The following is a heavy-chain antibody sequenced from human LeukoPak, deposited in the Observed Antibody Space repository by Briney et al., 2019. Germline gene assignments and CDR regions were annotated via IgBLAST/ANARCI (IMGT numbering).Heavy chain of an antibody. J-gene: IGHJ4*02. CDR2: ISGSGGCT. CDR1: GFTFSSYA. V-gene: IGHV3-23*01. D-gene: IGHD3-10*01. CDR3: AKDLIWFGELLYYFDY. Sequence: PGGSLRLSCAASGFTFSSYAMSWVRQAPGKGLEWVSAISGSGGCTYYADSVKGRFTISRDNSKNTLYLQMNSLRAEDTAVYYCAKDLIWFGELLYYFDYWGQGTLVTVSS.